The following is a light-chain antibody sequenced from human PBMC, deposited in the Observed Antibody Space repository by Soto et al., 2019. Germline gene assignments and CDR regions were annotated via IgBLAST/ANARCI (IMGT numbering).Light chain of an antibody. Sequence: DSQVTQSPSTLSASVEDRVTITGRASESISSWLAWYQQKPGKAPKLLIYKASSLESGVPSRFSGSGSGTEFTLTISSLLPDDFITDYWQLYNSYSWTFGQGTKVDIK. J-gene: IGKJ1*01. V-gene: IGKV1-5*03. CDR2: KAS. CDR1: ESISSW. CDR3: QLYNSYSWT.